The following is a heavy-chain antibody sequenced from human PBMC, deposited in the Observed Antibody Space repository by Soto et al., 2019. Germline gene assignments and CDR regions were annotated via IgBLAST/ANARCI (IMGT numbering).Heavy chain of an antibody. V-gene: IGHV4-59*08. CDR3: ARRTVRGVNYYYYYGMDV. CDR1: GGSISSYY. D-gene: IGHD3-10*01. J-gene: IGHJ6*02. CDR2: IYYSGST. Sequence: SETLSLTCTVSGGSISSYYWSWIRQPPGKGLEWIGYIYYSGSTNYNPSLKSRVTISVDTSKNQFSLKLSSVTAADTAVYYCARRTVRGVNYYYYYGMDVWGQWTTVTVSS.